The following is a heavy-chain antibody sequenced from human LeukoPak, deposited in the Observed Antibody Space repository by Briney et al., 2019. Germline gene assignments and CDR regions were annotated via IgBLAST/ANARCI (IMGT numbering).Heavy chain of an antibody. J-gene: IGHJ4*02. CDR2: ISYDGSNK. V-gene: IGHV3-30*18. CDR1: GFTFSSYG. CDR3: AKDPDSSSCP. Sequence: GGSLRLSCAASGFTFSSYGMHWVRRAPGKGLEWVAVISYDGSNKYYADSVKGRFTISRDNSKNTLYLQMNSLRAEDTAVYYCAKDPDSSSCPWGQGTLVTVSS. D-gene: IGHD6-13*01.